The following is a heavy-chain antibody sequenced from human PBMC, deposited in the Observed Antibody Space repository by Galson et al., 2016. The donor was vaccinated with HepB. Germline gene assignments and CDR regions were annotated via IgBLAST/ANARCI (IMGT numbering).Heavy chain of an antibody. V-gene: IGHV3-33*01. CDR1: GFTFSNYG. CDR2: IWYDGSNQ. J-gene: IGHJ4*02. CDR3: ARDQFSQAWVDY. Sequence: SLRLSCAASGFTFSNYGMHWVRQAPGKGLEWVAIIWYDGSNQYYADSVKGRFTISRDDSKNTLYLQMNSLRDEDTAVYYCARDQFSQAWVDYWGQGTLVTVSS.